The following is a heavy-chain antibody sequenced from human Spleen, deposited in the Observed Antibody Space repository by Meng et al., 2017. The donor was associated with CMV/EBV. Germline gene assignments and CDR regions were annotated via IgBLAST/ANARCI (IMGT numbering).Heavy chain of an antibody. CDR1: GFNVRSNY. J-gene: IGHJ3*02. Sequence: GGSLRLSCAASGFNVRSNYMSWVRQAPGKGLEWVSVIYSGGSTYNADSVKGRFTISRDNSKNTLYLQMNSLRPEDTAVYYCARERLYQPLWGDALDIWGQGTMVTVSS. CDR3: ARERLYQPLWGDALDI. D-gene: IGHD2-2*01. CDR2: IYSGGST. V-gene: IGHV3-53*01.